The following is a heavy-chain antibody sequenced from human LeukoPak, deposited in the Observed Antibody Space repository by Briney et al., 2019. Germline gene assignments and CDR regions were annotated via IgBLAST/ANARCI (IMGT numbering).Heavy chain of an antibody. Sequence: GGSLRLSCAASGFTFSSYEMNWVRQAPGKGLEWVSYISSSGSTIYYADSVKGRFTISRDNAKNSLYLQMNSLRAEDTAVYYCAGDSARLGEVARTSFDLWGRGTLVTVSS. J-gene: IGHJ2*01. V-gene: IGHV3-48*03. CDR3: AGDSARLGEVARTSFDL. D-gene: IGHD3-10*01. CDR1: GFTFSSYE. CDR2: ISSSGSTI.